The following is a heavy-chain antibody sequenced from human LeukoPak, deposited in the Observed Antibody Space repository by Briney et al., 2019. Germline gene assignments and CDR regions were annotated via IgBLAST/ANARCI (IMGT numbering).Heavy chain of an antibody. V-gene: IGHV1-2*02. CDR3: AREASSSGLDY. J-gene: IGHJ4*02. CDR2: INPNSGGT. D-gene: IGHD6-6*01. Sequence: ASVKVSCKASGYTFTGYYLHWVRQAPGQGLEWMGWINPNSGGTNYAQRFQGRVTMTRDTSISTAYMELSRLRSDDTAVYYCAREASSSGLDYWGQGTLVTVSS. CDR1: GYTFTGYY.